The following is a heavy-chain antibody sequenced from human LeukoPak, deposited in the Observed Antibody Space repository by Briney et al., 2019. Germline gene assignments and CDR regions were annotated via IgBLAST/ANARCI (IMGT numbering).Heavy chain of an antibody. V-gene: IGHV1-18*01. CDR3: AAGVLNYYYDSSGYYYFDY. Sequence: GASVKVSCKASGYTFTSYGISWVRQAPGQGLEWMGWISAYNGNTNYAQKLQGRVTMTTDTSTSTAYMELRSLRSDDTAVYYCAAGVLNYYYDSSGYYYFDYWGQGTLVTVSS. J-gene: IGHJ4*02. CDR1: GYTFTSYG. CDR2: ISAYNGNT. D-gene: IGHD3-22*01.